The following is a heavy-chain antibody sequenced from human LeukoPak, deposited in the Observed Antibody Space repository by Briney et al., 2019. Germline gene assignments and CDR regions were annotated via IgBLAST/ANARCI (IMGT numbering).Heavy chain of an antibody. CDR3: ATIPAQLWGPDY. V-gene: IGHV1-24*01. D-gene: IGHD5-18*01. CDR1: GYTLTELS. CDR2: FDPEDGET. J-gene: IGHJ4*02. Sequence: GASVNVSRTFSGYTLTELSMHWVRQAPGKGLELKGGFDPEDGETIYAQKFQGRVTMTEDTSTDTAYMELSSLRSEDTAGYYCATIPAQLWGPDYWGQGTLVTVSS.